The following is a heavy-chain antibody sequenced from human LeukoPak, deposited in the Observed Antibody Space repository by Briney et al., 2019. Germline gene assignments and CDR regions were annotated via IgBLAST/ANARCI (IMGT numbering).Heavy chain of an antibody. CDR1: GFTFSDYA. J-gene: IGHJ4*02. CDR3: VKAGCSSTRCYGNY. Sequence: PGGSLRLSCSASGFTFSDYAIHWVRQAPGKGLEYVSAISSNGGSTYYADSVKGRFTISRDNSKNTLYLQMSSLRAEDTAVYYCVKAGCSSTRCYGNYWGQGILVTVSS. CDR2: ISSNGGST. D-gene: IGHD2-2*01. V-gene: IGHV3-64D*09.